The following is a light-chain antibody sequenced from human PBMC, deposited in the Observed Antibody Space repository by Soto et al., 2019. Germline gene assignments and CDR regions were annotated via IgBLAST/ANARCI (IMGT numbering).Light chain of an antibody. Sequence: EIVLTQSPGTLSLSPGARATLSCRASQSISSSYLAWYQQKPGQAPRLLIYASSNRATGIPDRFSGSGSGTDFTLTIARLEPGDFAVYYCQQYGNSPQTFGQGTKVDI. J-gene: IGKJ1*01. CDR3: QQYGNSPQT. CDR1: QSISSSY. CDR2: ASS. V-gene: IGKV3-20*01.